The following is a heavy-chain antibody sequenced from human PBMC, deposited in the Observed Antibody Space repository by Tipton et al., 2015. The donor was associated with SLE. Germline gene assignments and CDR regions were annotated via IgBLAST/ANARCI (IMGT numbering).Heavy chain of an antibody. CDR2: INHSGST. CDR3: ARGLTSGYVDY. J-gene: IGHJ4*02. V-gene: IGHV4-34*01. Sequence: CAASGFTFSNAWMSWVRQAPGKGLEWIGEINHSGSTNYNPSLESRVTISVDTSKNQFSLKLSSVTAADTAVYYCARGLTSGYVDYWGQGTLVTVSS. D-gene: IGHD3-3*01. CDR1: GFTFSNAW.